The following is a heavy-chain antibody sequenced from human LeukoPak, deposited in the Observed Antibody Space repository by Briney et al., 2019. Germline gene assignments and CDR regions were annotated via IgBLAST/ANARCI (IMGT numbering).Heavy chain of an antibody. CDR2: VSGSGGRT. V-gene: IGHV3-23*01. D-gene: IGHD2-2*01. J-gene: IGHJ4*02. CDR1: GFKFSTYA. Sequence: PGGSLRLSCVTSGFKFSTYAMSWVRQAPGKGLETVSGVSGSGGRTSYADTVRGRFIVSRDNSKNTLFLQMSRLRVEDTGIYYCAKDGGDCSTTSCDYFDYWGQETLVTVSS. CDR3: AKDGGDCSTTSCDYFDY.